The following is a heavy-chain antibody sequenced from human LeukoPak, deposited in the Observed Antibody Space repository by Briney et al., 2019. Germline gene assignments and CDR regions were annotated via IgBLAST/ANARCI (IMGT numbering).Heavy chain of an antibody. V-gene: IGHV4-59*01. Sequence: GSLRLSCAASGFSFSSYWVSWVRQAPGKGLEWIGYIYYSGSTNYNPSLKSRVTISVDTSKNQFSLKLSSVTAADTAVYYCARSPRGPYYDFWSGYYLDYYYYYYMDVWGKGTTVTVSS. CDR2: IYYSGST. CDR1: GFSFSSYW. J-gene: IGHJ6*03. D-gene: IGHD3-3*01. CDR3: ARSPRGPYYDFWSGYYLDYYYYYYMDV.